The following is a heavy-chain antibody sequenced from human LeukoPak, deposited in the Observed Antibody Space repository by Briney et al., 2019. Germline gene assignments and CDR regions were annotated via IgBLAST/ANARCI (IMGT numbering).Heavy chain of an antibody. CDR1: GGSISSSSYY. CDR2: INHSGST. Sequence: PSETLSLTCTVSGGSISSSSYYWSWIRQPPGKGLEWIGEINHSGSTNYNPSLKSRVTISVDTSKNQFSLKLSSVTAADTAVYYCARADYTGTKFDYWGQGTLVTVSS. J-gene: IGHJ4*02. CDR3: ARADYTGTKFDY. V-gene: IGHV4-39*07. D-gene: IGHD2-2*02.